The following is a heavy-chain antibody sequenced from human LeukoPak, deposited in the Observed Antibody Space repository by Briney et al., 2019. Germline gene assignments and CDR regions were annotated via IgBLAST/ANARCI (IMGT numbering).Heavy chain of an antibody. CDR3: ARHSSYYCSSTSCPLSGFDP. D-gene: IGHD2-2*01. Sequence: SETLSLTCTVYGDSISSYYWSCIRQPPGKGLEWIGYIYYSGSTNYNPSLKSRVTISVDTSKNQFSLKLSSVTAADTAVYYCARHSSYYCSSTSCPLSGFDPWGQGTLVTVSS. CDR2: IYYSGST. CDR1: GDSISSYY. J-gene: IGHJ5*02. V-gene: IGHV4-59*08.